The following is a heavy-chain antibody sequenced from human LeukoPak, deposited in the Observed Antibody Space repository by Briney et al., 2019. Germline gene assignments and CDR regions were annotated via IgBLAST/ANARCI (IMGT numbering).Heavy chain of an antibody. V-gene: IGHV3-23*01. J-gene: IGHJ4*02. CDR1: GFTFSSCA. CDR3: AKDRRYCSSTSCCGEGDY. Sequence: GGSLRLSCAASGFTFSSCAMSWVRQAPGKGLEWVSAISGSGGSTYYADSVKGRFTISRDNSKNTLYLQMNSLRAEDTAVYYCAKDRRYCSSTSCCGEGDYWGQGTLVTVSS. CDR2: ISGSGGST. D-gene: IGHD2-2*01.